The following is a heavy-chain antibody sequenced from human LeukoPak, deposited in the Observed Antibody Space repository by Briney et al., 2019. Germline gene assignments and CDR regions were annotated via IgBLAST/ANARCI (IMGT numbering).Heavy chain of an antibody. V-gene: IGHV3-9*01. CDR1: GFTFDDYA. CDR3: AKDGRYYYGSGSYFFDY. D-gene: IGHD3-10*01. J-gene: IGHJ4*02. CDR2: ISWNSGSI. Sequence: GRSLRLSCAASGFTFDDYAMHWVRQAPGKGLEWVSGISWNSGSIGYADSVKGRFTISRDNAKNSLYLQMNSLRAEDTALYYWAKDGRYYYGSGSYFFDYWGQGTLVTVSS.